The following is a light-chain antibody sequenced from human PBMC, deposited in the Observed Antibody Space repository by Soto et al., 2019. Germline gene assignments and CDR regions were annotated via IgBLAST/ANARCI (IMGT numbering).Light chain of an antibody. CDR3: SSYTSTYTLYV. CDR1: SGSIASNY. CDR2: EDN. J-gene: IGLJ1*01. V-gene: IGLV6-57*03. Sequence: NFMLTQPHSVSESPGKTVTISCTRSSGSIASNYVQWYQQRPGSAPTTVIYEDNQRPSGVPDRFSGSIDSSSNSASLTISGLKTEDEADYYCSSYTSTYTLYVFGTGTKVTVL.